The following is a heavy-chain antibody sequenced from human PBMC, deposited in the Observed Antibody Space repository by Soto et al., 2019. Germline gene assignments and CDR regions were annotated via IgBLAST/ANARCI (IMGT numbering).Heavy chain of an antibody. J-gene: IGHJ6*02. CDR1: GYTFTSYG. D-gene: IGHD2-2*01. CDR3: ARDMYPYGMDV. CDR2: IIPIFGTA. Sequence: SVKVSCKASGYTFTSYGISWVRQAPGQGLEWMGGIIPIFGTANYAQKFQGRVTITADESTSTVYMELSSLRSEDTAVYYCARDMYPYGMDVWGQGTTVTVSS. V-gene: IGHV1-69*13.